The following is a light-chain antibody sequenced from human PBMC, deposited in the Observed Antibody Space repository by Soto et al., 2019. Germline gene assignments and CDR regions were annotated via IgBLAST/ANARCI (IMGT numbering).Light chain of an antibody. V-gene: IGKV1-5*03. J-gene: IGKJ2*01. CDR3: QQYNSYPYT. CDR2: KAS. Sequence: DIQMTQSPSTLSASVGDRVTITCRASQSISSWLAWYQQKPGKAPNLLIYKASSLESGVPSRFSGSGSGTESTLSTSSLKTDDFATYYCQQYNSYPYTFGKGTKLEIK. CDR1: QSISSW.